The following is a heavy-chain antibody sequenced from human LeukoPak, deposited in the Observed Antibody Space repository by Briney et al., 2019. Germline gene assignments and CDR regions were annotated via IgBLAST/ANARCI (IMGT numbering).Heavy chain of an antibody. J-gene: IGHJ4*02. D-gene: IGHD1-26*01. CDR1: GYTFTSYY. CDR3: ARGRGSYLTIYYFDY. CDR2: INPNSGGT. Sequence: ASVKVSCKASGYTFTSYYMHWVRQAPGQGLEWMGWINPNSGGTNYAQKFQGWVTMTRDTSISTAYMELSRLRSDDTAVYYCARGRGSYLTIYYFDYWGQGTLVTVSS. V-gene: IGHV1-2*04.